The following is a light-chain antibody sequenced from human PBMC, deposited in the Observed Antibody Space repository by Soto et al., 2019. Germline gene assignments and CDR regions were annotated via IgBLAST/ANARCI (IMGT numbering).Light chain of an antibody. V-gene: IGLV2-14*03. J-gene: IGLJ2*01. Sequence: QSALSQPASMSGSPGQSITISCTGTSSDVGGYNYVSWYRQYPVKAPKLIIYDVNNRPSEVSNRFSGSKSGNTASLTISGLQAEDEADYYCSSHSSSSTLVVFGGGTKLTVL. CDR1: SSDVGGYNY. CDR3: SSHSSSSTLVV. CDR2: DVN.